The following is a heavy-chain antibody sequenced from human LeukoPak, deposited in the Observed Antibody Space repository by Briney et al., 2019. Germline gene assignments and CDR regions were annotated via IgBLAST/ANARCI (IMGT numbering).Heavy chain of an antibody. Sequence: GGSLRLSCAASGFTFSNAWMSWVRQAPGKGLEWVGRIKSKTDGGTTDYAAPVKGRFTISRDDSKNTLYLQMNSLKTEDAAVYYCSRDRLGGLDLWGQGTLVTVSS. CDR3: SRDRLGGLDL. D-gene: IGHD5-12*01. J-gene: IGHJ5*02. CDR2: IKSKTDGGTT. CDR1: GFTFSNAW. V-gene: IGHV3-15*01.